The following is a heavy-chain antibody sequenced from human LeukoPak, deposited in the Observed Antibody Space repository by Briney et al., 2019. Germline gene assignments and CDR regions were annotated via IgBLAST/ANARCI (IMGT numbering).Heavy chain of an antibody. CDR1: GYTFTSYG. Sequence: GASVKVSCKASGYTFTSYGISWVRQAPRQGLEWMGWISAYNGNTNYAQKLQGRVTITTDTSTSTAYMELRSLRSEDTAVYYCARWASIGYYDSSGYYPYYFDYWGQGTLVTVSS. CDR3: ARWASIGYYDSSGYYPYYFDY. J-gene: IGHJ4*02. CDR2: ISAYNGNT. D-gene: IGHD3-22*01. V-gene: IGHV1-18*01.